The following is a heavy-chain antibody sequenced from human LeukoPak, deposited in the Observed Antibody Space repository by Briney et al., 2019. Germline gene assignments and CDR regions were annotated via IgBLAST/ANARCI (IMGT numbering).Heavy chain of an antibody. J-gene: IGHJ5*02. Sequence: ASVKVSCKASGGTFSSYAISWVRQAPGQGLEWMGGIIPIFGTANYAQKFQGRVTITADKSTSTAYMELSSLRSEDTAVYYCARRAGIGYYDILTGYYAWFDPWGQGNLVTVSS. CDR1: GGTFSSYA. CDR2: IIPIFGTA. V-gene: IGHV1-69*06. CDR3: ARRAGIGYYDILTGYYAWFDP. D-gene: IGHD3-9*01.